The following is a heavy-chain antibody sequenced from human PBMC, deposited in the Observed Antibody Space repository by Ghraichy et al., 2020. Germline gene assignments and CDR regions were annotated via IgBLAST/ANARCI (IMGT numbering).Heavy chain of an antibody. J-gene: IGHJ4*01. Sequence: GGSLRLSCAGSGHTFSRYSRHWVRQAPGKGIEYVAAINNIGENTYFTNSVKGRFTISRDNSKNTVSLQMGSLRDEDTAVYYCARGDSGGDGTLTYWGHGTLVTVSS. CDR2: INNIGENT. D-gene: IGHD1-26*01. V-gene: IGHV3-64*01. CDR1: GHTFSRYS. CDR3: ARGDSGGDGTLTY.